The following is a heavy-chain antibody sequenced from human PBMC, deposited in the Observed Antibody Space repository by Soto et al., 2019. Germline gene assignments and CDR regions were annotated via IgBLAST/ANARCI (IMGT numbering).Heavy chain of an antibody. V-gene: IGHV3-23*01. CDR2: IIGSGGST. CDR1: GFTFNSYA. D-gene: IGHD3-22*01. J-gene: IGHJ4*02. Sequence: GGSLRLSCAASGFTFNSYAMSWVRQAPGKGLEWVSTIIGSGGSTYYADSVKGRFSVSRDNSKNTLYLQMNSLRAEDTAVYYCAKDRNYYDSSGYDYWGQGTPVTVSS. CDR3: AKDRNYYDSSGYDY.